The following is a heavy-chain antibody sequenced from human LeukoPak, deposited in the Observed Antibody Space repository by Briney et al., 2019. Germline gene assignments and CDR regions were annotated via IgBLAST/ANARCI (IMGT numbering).Heavy chain of an antibody. Sequence: GGSLRLSCAASGFTFSSYGMHWVRQAPGKGLEWVAVIWYDGSNKYYADSVKGRFTISRGNSKNTLYLQMNSLRAEDTAVYYCARGTAGCSSTCCYYYYGMDVWGQGTTVTVSS. CDR3: ARGTAGCSSTCCYYYYGMDV. CDR1: GFTFSSYG. D-gene: IGHD2-2*01. CDR2: IWYDGSNK. V-gene: IGHV3-33*01. J-gene: IGHJ6*02.